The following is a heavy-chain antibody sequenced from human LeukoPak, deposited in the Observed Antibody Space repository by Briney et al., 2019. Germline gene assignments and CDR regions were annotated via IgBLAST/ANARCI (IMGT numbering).Heavy chain of an antibody. CDR3: AKDAAADYYDSSGYDY. Sequence: GGSLGLSCAASGFTFSSYGMSWVRQAPGKGLEWVSAISGSGGSTYYADSVKGRFTISRDNSKNTLYLQMNSLRAEDTAVYYCAKDAAADYYDSSGYDYWGQGTLVTVSS. CDR2: ISGSGGST. V-gene: IGHV3-23*01. J-gene: IGHJ4*02. D-gene: IGHD3-22*01. CDR1: GFTFSSYG.